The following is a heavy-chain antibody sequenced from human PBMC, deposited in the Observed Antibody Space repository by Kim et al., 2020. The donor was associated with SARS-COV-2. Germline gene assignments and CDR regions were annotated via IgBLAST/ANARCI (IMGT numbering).Heavy chain of an antibody. CDR1: GGSISSSSYY. V-gene: IGHV4-39*01. J-gene: IGHJ6*02. Sequence: SETLSLTCTVSGGSISSSSYYWGWIRQPPGKGLEWIGSIYYSGSTYYNPSLKSRVTISVDTSKNQFSLKLSSVTAADTAVYYCAIPTVAGTSVGLGRYYYYGMDVWGQGTTVTVSS. CDR3: AIPTVAGTSVGLGRYYYYGMDV. D-gene: IGHD6-19*01. CDR2: IYYSGST.